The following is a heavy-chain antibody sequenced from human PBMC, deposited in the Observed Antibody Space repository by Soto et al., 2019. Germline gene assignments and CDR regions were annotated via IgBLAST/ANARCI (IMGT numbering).Heavy chain of an antibody. Sequence: QITLKASGPTLVKPTQTLTLTCTFSGFSFSINGVAVGWIRQPPGQALEWLALIYWDDDQRYNPSLKNRLTITKDTSRNQVVLTMTNMDPVDTATYYCAHKRDVSRGFKSWGQGTLVTVSS. V-gene: IGHV2-5*02. CDR1: GFSFSINGVA. J-gene: IGHJ5*01. CDR3: AHKRDVSRGFKS. CDR2: IYWDDDQ.